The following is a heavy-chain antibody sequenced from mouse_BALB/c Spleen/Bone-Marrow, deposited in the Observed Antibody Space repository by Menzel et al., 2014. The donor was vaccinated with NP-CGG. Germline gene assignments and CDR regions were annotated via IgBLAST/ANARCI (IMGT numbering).Heavy chain of an antibody. CDR3: ARRATTVVATGY. J-gene: IGHJ2*01. D-gene: IGHD1-1*01. CDR1: GYTFTSYW. Sequence: VKLMESGAELVKPGASVKLSCKASGYTFTSYWMHWVKQRPGQGLEWIGEINPSNGRTNYNEKFKSKATLTVDKSSSTAYMQLSSLTSEDSAVYYCARRATTVVATGYWGQGTTLTVSS. CDR2: INPSNGRT. V-gene: IGHV1S81*02.